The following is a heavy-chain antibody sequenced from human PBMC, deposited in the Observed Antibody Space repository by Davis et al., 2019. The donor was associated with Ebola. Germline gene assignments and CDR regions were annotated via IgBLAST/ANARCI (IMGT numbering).Heavy chain of an antibody. CDR3: ARDSLVLPYYPGYSGWFDP. D-gene: IGHD3-10*01. CDR2: LSSGSTYI. CDR1: GFTLSGFG. J-gene: IGHJ5*02. Sequence: GESLKISCATSGFTLSGFGMNWIRQAPGQGLEWVSSLSSGSTYIKYAESVKGRFTISRDNARNSLYLQMNSLRAEDTAVYYCARDSLVLPYYPGYSGWFDPWGQGTLVTVSS. V-gene: IGHV3-21*01.